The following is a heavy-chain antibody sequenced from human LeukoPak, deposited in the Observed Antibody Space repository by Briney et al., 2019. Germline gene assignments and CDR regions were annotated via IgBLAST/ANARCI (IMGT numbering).Heavy chain of an antibody. CDR1: GFTFSSYG. V-gene: IGHV3-33*06. Sequence: GGSLRLSCAASGFTFSSYGMHWVRQAPGKGLEWVAVIWYDGSNKYYADSVKGRFTISRDNSKNTLYLQMNSLRAEDTAVYYCAKNYDSRPRLSAFDIWGQGTMVTVSS. CDR3: AKNYDSRPRLSAFDI. D-gene: IGHD3-22*01. J-gene: IGHJ3*02. CDR2: IWYDGSNK.